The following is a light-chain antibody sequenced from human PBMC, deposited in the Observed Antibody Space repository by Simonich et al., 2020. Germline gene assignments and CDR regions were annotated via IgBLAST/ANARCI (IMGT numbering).Light chain of an antibody. J-gene: IGKJ2*01. Sequence: EIVMTQSPATLSVSPGERTTLSCRASQSVSSNLAWYQQQPGQAPSLLIYGASTRATGIPARFSVRGSGTEFTLTISSMQSEDFAVYYCQQYNNWPPYTFGQGTKLEIK. CDR2: GAS. V-gene: IGKV3-15*01. CDR1: QSVSSN. CDR3: QQYNNWPPYT.